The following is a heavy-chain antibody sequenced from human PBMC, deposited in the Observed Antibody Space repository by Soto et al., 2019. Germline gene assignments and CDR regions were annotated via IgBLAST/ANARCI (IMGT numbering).Heavy chain of an antibody. D-gene: IGHD6-13*01. CDR3: ARAPRKQLADFDY. J-gene: IGHJ4*02. CDR1: GGTFSSYA. Sequence: ASVKVSCKASGGTFSSYAISWVRQAPGQGLEWMGGIIPIFGTANYAQKFQGRVTITADKSTSTAYMELSSLRSEDTAVYYCARAPRKQLADFDYWGQGTLVTVSS. V-gene: IGHV1-69*06. CDR2: IIPIFGTA.